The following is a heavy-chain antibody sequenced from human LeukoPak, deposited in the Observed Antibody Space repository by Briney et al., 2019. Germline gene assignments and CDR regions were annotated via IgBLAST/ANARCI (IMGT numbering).Heavy chain of an antibody. V-gene: IGHV3-15*01. D-gene: IGHD5-18*01. CDR2: IKSKTDGGTT. J-gene: IGHJ6*02. Sequence: GGSLRLSCAASGFTFSIAWMSWVRQDPGRGLEWVGRIKSKTDGGTTDYAAPVKGRFTISRDDSNNTLYLQINSLKTGDTAVYYCTTDRGYSYGGYYYGMDVWGQGTTVTVSS. CDR3: TTDRGYSYGGYYYGMDV. CDR1: GFTFSIAW.